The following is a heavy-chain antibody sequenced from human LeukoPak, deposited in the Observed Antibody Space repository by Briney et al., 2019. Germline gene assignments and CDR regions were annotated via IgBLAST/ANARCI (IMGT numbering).Heavy chain of an antibody. D-gene: IGHD3-10*01. V-gene: IGHV3-30*04. CDR3: ARDPVRLLWFGELCGLDY. CDR2: ISYDGSNK. Sequence: PRGSLRLSCAASGFTFSSYATHWVRQAPGKRLGRVAVISYDGSNKYYADSVKGRFTISGDNSKNTLYLQMNSLRAEDTAVYYCARDPVRLLWFGELCGLDYWGQGTLVTVSS. J-gene: IGHJ4*02. CDR1: GFTFSSYA.